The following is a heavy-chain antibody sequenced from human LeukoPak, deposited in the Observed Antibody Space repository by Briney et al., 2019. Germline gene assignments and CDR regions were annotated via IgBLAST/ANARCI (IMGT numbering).Heavy chain of an antibody. J-gene: IGHJ4*02. Sequence: GGSLRLSCAASGFTFGSYSLYWVRQAPGKGLEWVSYISSSSSTIYYADSVKGRFTISRDNAKNSLYLQMNSLRDEDTAVYYCVRSHDYGDRNFDYWGQGGLVTVSS. CDR1: GFTFGSYS. CDR3: VRSHDYGDRNFDY. D-gene: IGHD4-17*01. CDR2: ISSSSSTI. V-gene: IGHV3-48*02.